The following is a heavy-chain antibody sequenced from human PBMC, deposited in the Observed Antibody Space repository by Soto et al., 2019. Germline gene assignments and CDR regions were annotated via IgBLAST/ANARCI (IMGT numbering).Heavy chain of an antibody. CDR1: GFTFSSYW. Sequence: PGGSLRLSCAASGFTFSSYWMSWVRQAPGKGLEWVANIKQDGSEKYYVDSVKGRFTISRDNAKNSLYLQMNSLRAEDTAVYYCARDSGEIPPYYYYYYGMDVWGQGTTVTVSS. V-gene: IGHV3-7*03. D-gene: IGHD3-10*01. CDR2: IKQDGSEK. CDR3: ARDSGEIPPYYYYYYGMDV. J-gene: IGHJ6*02.